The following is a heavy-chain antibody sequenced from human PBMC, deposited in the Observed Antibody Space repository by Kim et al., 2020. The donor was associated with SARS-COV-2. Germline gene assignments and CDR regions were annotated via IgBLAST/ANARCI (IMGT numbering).Heavy chain of an antibody. V-gene: IGHV3-33*01. CDR3: ASDRPAMAMSGEDV. CDR1: GFTFSSYG. Sequence: GGSLRLSCAASGFTFSSYGMHWVRQAPGKGLEWVAVIWYDGSNKYYADSVKGRFTISRDNSKNTLYLQMNSLRAEDTAVYYCASDRPAMAMSGEDVWGQGTTVTVSS. CDR2: IWYDGSNK. D-gene: IGHD2-15*01. J-gene: IGHJ6*02.